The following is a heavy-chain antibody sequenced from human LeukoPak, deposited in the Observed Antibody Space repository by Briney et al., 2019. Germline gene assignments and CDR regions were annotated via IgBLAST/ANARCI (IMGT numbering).Heavy chain of an antibody. J-gene: IGHJ4*02. CDR1: GYSFTSFW. CDR2: IYPADSDT. Sequence: GESLKISCKVSGYSFTSFWIAWVGQMPGKGLELMGIIYPADSDTKYSPSFQGQVTISDDKSITTAYLQLNSLKATDTAMYYCARRAFDSSTYYYWSYFDYWGQGTLVTVSS. CDR3: ARRAFDSSTYYYWSYFDY. D-gene: IGHD3-22*01. V-gene: IGHV5-51*01.